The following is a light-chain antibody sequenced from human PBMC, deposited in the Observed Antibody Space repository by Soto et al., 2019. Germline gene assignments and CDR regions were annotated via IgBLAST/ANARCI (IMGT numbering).Light chain of an antibody. J-gene: IGKJ2*01. V-gene: IGKV3-20*01. CDR2: GAS. CDR1: QSVSSNY. Sequence: EIVLTQSPGTLSLSPGERATLSCRASQSVSSNYLAWYQQKPGLAPRLLIYGASSRATGIPDRFSGSGSGTDFTLTSSRLEPEDFAEYYCQHYGSSPPVTFAQGTKLEIK. CDR3: QHYGSSPPVT.